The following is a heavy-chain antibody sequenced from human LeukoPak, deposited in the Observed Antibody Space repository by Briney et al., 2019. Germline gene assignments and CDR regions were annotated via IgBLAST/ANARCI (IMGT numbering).Heavy chain of an antibody. CDR1: AGSISSSDW. V-gene: IGHV4-4*02. Sequence: PSETLSLTCAVSAGSISSSDWWSWVRQPPGKGLEWIGYIYQTESPKYHASLQSRVTISLDRSKNQFSLKMTSVTAADTAVYYCARDPHCSSSRCPFDYWGQGALVTVSS. J-gene: IGHJ4*02. CDR2: IYQTESP. CDR3: ARDPHCSSSRCPFDY. D-gene: IGHD2-2*01.